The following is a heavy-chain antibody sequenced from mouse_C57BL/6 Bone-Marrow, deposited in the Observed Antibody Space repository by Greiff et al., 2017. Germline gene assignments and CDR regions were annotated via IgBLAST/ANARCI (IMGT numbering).Heavy chain of an antibody. J-gene: IGHJ1*03. CDR1: EYEFPSHD. CDR3: ARVVGYDGYFDV. V-gene: IGHV5-2*01. CDR2: LNSDGGST. D-gene: IGHD2-2*01. Sequence: EVKLMESGGGLVQPGESLKLSCESNEYEFPSHDMSWVRKTPEKRLELVAALNSDGGSTYYPDTMERRFIISRDNTKKTLYLQMSSLRSEDTALYYCARVVGYDGYFDVWGTGTTVTVSS.